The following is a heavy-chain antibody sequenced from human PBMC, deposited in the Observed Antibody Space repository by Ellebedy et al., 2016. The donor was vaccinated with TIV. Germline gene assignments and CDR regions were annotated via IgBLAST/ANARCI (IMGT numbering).Heavy chain of an antibody. V-gene: IGHV3-23*01. Sequence: PGGSLRLSCEASESTFSSYGMSWVRQAQGKGLEWVSSISTTYGTHYADTVKGRFTISRDNPKNTLYLQMNSLRVEDSAVYYCATQLWNTEFWGQGTLVIVSS. D-gene: IGHD5-24*01. CDR2: ISTTYGT. CDR3: ATQLWNTEF. CDR1: ESTFSSYG. J-gene: IGHJ4*02.